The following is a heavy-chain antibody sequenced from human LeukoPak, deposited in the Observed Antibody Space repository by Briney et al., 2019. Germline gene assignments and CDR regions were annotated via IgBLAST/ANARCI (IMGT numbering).Heavy chain of an antibody. CDR1: GGTFSSYA. V-gene: IGHV1-69*01. CDR3: ARQHQLLYFDY. D-gene: IGHD2-2*01. CDR2: IIPIFGTA. J-gene: IGHJ4*02. Sequence: SVKVSCKASGGTFSSYAISWVRQAPGQGLEWMGGIIPIFGTANYAQKFQGRVTITADESTGTVYMELSSLRSEDTAVYYCARQHQLLYFDYWGQGTLVTVSS.